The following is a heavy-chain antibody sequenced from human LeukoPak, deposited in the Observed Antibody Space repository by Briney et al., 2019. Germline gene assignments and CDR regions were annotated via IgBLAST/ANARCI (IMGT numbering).Heavy chain of an antibody. J-gene: IGHJ3*02. CDR3: ARDSPYGSVNAFDI. CDR1: GGSISSYY. D-gene: IGHD3-10*01. Sequence: SETLSLTCTVSGGSISSYYWSWIRQPPGKGLEWIGYIYYSGSTNYNPSLKSRVTISVDTSKNQFSLKLSSVTAADTAVYYCARDSPYGSVNAFDIWGQGTMVTVSS. V-gene: IGHV4-59*12. CDR2: IYYSGST.